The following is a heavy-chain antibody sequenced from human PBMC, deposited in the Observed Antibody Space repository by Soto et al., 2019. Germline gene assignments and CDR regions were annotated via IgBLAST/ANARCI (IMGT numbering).Heavy chain of an antibody. V-gene: IGHV5-51*01. CDR2: IYPGDSDA. CDR3: ARQLGHDYINNWFDP. Sequence: PGESLKIYCKGSGYRFTNYWIAWVRQMPGKGLEWMGIIYPGDSDARYSPSFQGQVTISVDKSISTAYLQWSSLKASDTAIYYGARQLGHDYINNWFDPWGQGTLVTVSS. D-gene: IGHD4-4*01. J-gene: IGHJ5*02. CDR1: GYRFTNYW.